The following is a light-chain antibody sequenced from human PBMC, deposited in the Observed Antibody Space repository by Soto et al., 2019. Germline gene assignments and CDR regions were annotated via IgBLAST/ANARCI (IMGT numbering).Light chain of an antibody. CDR1: QSISTY. Sequence: DIQMTQSPSSLSASVGDRVTITCRASQSISTYLNWYQQKPGKAPNLLIYDASSLESGVPSRFSGSGSGTDFSLTISSLQAEDFATYYCQQSYSTPWTFGQGTKVEIK. J-gene: IGKJ1*01. V-gene: IGKV1-39*01. CDR2: DAS. CDR3: QQSYSTPWT.